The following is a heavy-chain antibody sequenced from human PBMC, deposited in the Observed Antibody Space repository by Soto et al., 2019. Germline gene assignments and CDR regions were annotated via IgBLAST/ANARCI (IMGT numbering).Heavy chain of an antibody. CDR1: GGSFSGYY. V-gene: IGHV4-34*01. CDR3: ARGSIAARPHDY. J-gene: IGHJ4*02. Sequence: KPSETLSLTCAVYGGSFSGYYWSWIRQPPGKGLEWIGEINHSGSTNYNPSLKSRVTISVDTSKNQFSLKLSSVTAADTAVYYCARGSIAARPHDYWGQGTLVTVSS. D-gene: IGHD6-6*01. CDR2: INHSGST.